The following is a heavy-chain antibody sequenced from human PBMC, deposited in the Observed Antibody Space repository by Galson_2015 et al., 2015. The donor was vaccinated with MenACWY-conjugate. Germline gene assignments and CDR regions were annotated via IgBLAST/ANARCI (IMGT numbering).Heavy chain of an antibody. J-gene: IGHJ5*02. CDR1: GYTFTSYG. CDR2: ISAYNGNT. V-gene: IGHV1-18*04. CDR3: ARDLLGYSSGWYPYWFDP. Sequence: QSGAEVKKPGASVKVSCKASGYTFTSYGISWVRQAPGQGLEWMGWISAYNGNTKYSQKFQGRVTITRDTSASTAYMELSSLRSEDTAVYYCARDLLGYSSGWYPYWFDPWGQGTLVTVSS. D-gene: IGHD6-19*01.